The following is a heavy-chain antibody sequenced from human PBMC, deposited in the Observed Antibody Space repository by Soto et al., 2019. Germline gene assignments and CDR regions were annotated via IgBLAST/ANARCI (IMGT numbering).Heavy chain of an antibody. D-gene: IGHD2-2*03. J-gene: IGHJ4*02. CDR3: ATAPHGYCSSTSCQPRGDY. Sequence: GASVKVSCKVSGYTLTELSMHWVRQAPGKGLEWMGGFDPEDGETIYAQKFQGRVTMTEDTSTDTAYMELSSLRSEGTAVYYCATAPHGYCSSTSCQPRGDYWGQGTLVTVSS. CDR1: GYTLTELS. V-gene: IGHV1-24*01. CDR2: FDPEDGET.